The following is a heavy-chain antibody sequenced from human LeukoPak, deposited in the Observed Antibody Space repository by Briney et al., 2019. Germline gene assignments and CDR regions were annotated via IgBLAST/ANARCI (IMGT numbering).Heavy chain of an antibody. CDR3: AKDVCTSPRCLLYFDS. CDR2: ISGFNT. J-gene: IGHJ4*02. D-gene: IGHD2-8*01. CDR1: GGSISSYY. V-gene: IGHV3-53*01. Sequence: ETLSLTCAVSGGSISSYYWSWIRQPPGKGPEWVSGISGFNTYYADSVKGRFTIFRDNSKNVLYLQMDRLRAEDTAVYSCAKDVCTSPRCLLYFDSWGQGTLVTVSS.